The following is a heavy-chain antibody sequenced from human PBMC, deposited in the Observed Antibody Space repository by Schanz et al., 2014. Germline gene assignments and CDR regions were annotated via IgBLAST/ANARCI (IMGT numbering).Heavy chain of an antibody. CDR2: ISGGGGTT. V-gene: IGHV3-23*01. CDR3: ARGGPAYYFAD. J-gene: IGHJ4*02. Sequence: EVQLLESGGGLVQPGGSLRLSCATSGFSFSSYAINWVRQAPGKGLEWVSAISGGGGTTYYTDSVKGRFTISRDNSKNTLYLQMNSLRPEDTAVYYCARGGPAYYFADWGQGTLVTVSS. CDR1: GFSFSSYA.